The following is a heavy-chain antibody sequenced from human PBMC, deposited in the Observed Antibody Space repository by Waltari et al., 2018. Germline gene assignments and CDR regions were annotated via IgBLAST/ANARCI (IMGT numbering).Heavy chain of an antibody. D-gene: IGHD2-15*01. J-gene: IGHJ5*02. CDR3: ARDRGRGIYLDT. Sequence: QLQLQESGPGLVKPSGTLSLRCAVSGESVRRNYVWTWVRQSPQRGLEWIAQVYGSGRTNYNPSFASRVTVSIDPSNNLFSLKMTSATAADTAVYYCARDRGRGIYLDTWGPGTLVAVS. CDR2: VYGSGRT. CDR1: GESVRRNYV. V-gene: IGHV4-4*02.